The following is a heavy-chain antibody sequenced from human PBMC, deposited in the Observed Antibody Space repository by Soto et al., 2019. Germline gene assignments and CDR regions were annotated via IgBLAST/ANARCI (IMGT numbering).Heavy chain of an antibody. CDR3: ASVSRGGGDWDDAFDI. V-gene: IGHV3-30-3*01. CDR2: ISYDGSNK. J-gene: IGHJ3*02. CDR1: GFTCSSYA. Sequence: PGRSLRLSSAAAGFTCSSYAMHWVRPAPGKGLGWVAVISYDGSNKYYADSLKGRFTISRDNSKNTLYLQMNSLRAEDTAVYYCASVSRGGGDWDDAFDIWGQGTMVTVSS. D-gene: IGHD2-21*02.